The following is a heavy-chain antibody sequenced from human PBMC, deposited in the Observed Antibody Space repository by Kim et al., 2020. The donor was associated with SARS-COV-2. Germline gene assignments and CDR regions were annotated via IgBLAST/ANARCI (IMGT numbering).Heavy chain of an antibody. J-gene: IGHJ4*02. Sequence: TNYADSVKGRFTISRDNAKKSLYLQMNSLRAEDTAVYYCARSSGANYFDYWGQGTLVTVSS. D-gene: IGHD7-27*01. V-gene: IGHV3-11*03. CDR2: T. CDR3: ARSSGANYFDY.